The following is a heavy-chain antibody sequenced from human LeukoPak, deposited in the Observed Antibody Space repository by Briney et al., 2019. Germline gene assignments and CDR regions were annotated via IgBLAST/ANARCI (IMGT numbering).Heavy chain of an antibody. D-gene: IGHD4-17*01. V-gene: IGHV3-15*07. CDR1: GFTFSNAW. J-gene: IGHJ4*02. Sequence: PGGSLRLSCAASGFTFSNAWMNWVRRAPGKGLEWVGRIKSKTDGGTTDYAAPVKGRFTISRDDSKNTLYLQMNSLETEDTAVYYCTTYTVTTPYYFDYWGQGTLVTVSS. CDR2: IKSKTDGGTT. CDR3: TTYTVTTPYYFDY.